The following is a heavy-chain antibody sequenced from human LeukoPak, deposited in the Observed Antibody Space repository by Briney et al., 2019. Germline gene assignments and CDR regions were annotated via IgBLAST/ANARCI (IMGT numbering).Heavy chain of an antibody. Sequence: ASVKVSCKASGYTFTSYDINRVRQATGQGLEWMGWMNPNSGNTGYAQKFQGRVTMTRNTSISTAYMELSSLRSEDTAVYYCARSWDNYYGSGSYYQEVDYYYYYGMDVWGQGTTVTVSS. CDR1: GYTFTSYD. V-gene: IGHV1-8*01. D-gene: IGHD3-10*01. J-gene: IGHJ6*02. CDR3: ARSWDNYYGSGSYYQEVDYYYYYGMDV. CDR2: MNPNSGNT.